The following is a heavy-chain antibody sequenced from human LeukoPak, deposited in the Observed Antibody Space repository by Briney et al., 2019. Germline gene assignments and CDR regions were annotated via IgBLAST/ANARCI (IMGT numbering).Heavy chain of an antibody. CDR2: MYYGGST. CDR3: ASGNNAHWF. CDR1: GGSISSSSYY. V-gene: IGHV4-39*07. J-gene: IGHJ1*01. Sequence: SETLSLTCTVSGGSISSSSYYWGWIRQPPGRGLEWIGSMYYGGSTYYNPSLKSRVTISVDTSKNQFSLKLSSVTAADTAVYYCASGNNAHWFWGQGTLVTVSS. D-gene: IGHD3-16*01.